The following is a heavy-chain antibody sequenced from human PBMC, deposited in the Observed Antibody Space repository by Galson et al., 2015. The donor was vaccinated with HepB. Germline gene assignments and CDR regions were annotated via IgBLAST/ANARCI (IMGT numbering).Heavy chain of an antibody. CDR2: TYYRSKWYN. V-gene: IGHV6-1*01. Sequence: CAISGDSVSSRSVAWNWIRQSPSRGLEWLGRTYYRSKWYNDYAVSVKSRITINADTSKNQFSLQLNSVTPEDTAMYYCARAYSAVWFASNAFDIWGQGTMVTVSS. CDR3: ARAYSAVWFASNAFDI. CDR1: GDSVSSRSVA. D-gene: IGHD6-19*01. J-gene: IGHJ3*02.